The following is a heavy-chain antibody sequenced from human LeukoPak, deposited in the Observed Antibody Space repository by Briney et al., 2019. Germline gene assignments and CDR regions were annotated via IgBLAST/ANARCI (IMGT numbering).Heavy chain of an antibody. CDR1: GGSFSGYY. V-gene: IGHV4-34*01. D-gene: IGHD3-3*01. Sequence: PSETLSLTCAVYGGSFSGYYWSWIRQPPGKGLEWIGEINHSGSTNYNPSLKSRVTISVDTSKNQFSLKLSSVTAADTAVYYCARARITIFGVVKAPYYWGQGTLVTVSS. CDR3: ARARITIFGVVKAPYY. CDR2: INHSGST. J-gene: IGHJ4*02.